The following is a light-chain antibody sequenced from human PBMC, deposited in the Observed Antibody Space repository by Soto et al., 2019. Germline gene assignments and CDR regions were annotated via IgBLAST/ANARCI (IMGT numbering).Light chain of an antibody. V-gene: IGLV2-14*01. J-gene: IGLJ1*01. CDR1: SSDVGGYNY. CDR2: DVS. Sequence: QSVLTQPASVSGSPGQSITISCTGTSSDVGGYNYVSWYQQHPGKAPKLMIYDVSNRPSGVSNRFSGSKSGNTASLTISGLQAEEEADYYCSSYTSRSTLYVFGTGTKVTVL. CDR3: SSYTSRSTLYV.